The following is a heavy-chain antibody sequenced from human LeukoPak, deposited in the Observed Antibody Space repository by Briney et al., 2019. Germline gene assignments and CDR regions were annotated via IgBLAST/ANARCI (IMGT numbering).Heavy chain of an antibody. J-gene: IGHJ5*02. Sequence: ASVKVSCKASGYTFTGYYMHWVRQAPGQGLEWMGWINPNSGGTNYAQKFQGRVTMTRDTSISTAYMELSRLRSDDTAVYYCARALRGDYGGTNWFDPWGQGTLVTVSS. CDR2: INPNSGGT. CDR1: GYTFTGYY. CDR3: ARALRGDYGGTNWFDP. V-gene: IGHV1-2*02. D-gene: IGHD4-23*01.